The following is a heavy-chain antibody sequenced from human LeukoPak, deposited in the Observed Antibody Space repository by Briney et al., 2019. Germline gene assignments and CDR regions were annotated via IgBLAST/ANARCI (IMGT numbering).Heavy chain of an antibody. Sequence: ASVKVSCKASGYTFTSYGISWVRQAPGQGLEWMGWISAYNGNTNYAQKLQGRVTMTTDTSTSTAYMELRSLRSDDTAVYYCAKDRSQLSMYSSGWLTPYYYGMDVWGQGTTVTVSS. J-gene: IGHJ6*02. CDR3: AKDRSQLSMYSSGWLTPYYYGMDV. D-gene: IGHD6-19*01. V-gene: IGHV1-18*01. CDR1: GYTFTSYG. CDR2: ISAYNGNT.